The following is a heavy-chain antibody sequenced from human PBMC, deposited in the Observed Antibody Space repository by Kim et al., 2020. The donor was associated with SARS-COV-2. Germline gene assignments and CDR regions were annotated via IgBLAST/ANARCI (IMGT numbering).Heavy chain of an antibody. D-gene: IGHD3-3*01. Sequence: GGSLRLSCAASGFTFSDYYMSWIRQAPGKGLEWVSYISSSSSYTNYADSVKGRFTISRDNAKNSLYLQMNSLRAEDTAVYYCARDSPLRTSSWYYDFWSGYSATSSLSEKNYYYYGMDVWGQGTTVTVSS. V-gene: IGHV3-11*06. J-gene: IGHJ6*02. CDR1: GFTFSDYY. CDR2: ISSSSSYT. CDR3: ARDSPLRTSSWYYDFWSGYSATSSLSEKNYYYYGMDV.